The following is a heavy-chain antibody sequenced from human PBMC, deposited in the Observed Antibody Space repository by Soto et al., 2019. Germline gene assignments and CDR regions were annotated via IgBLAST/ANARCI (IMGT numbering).Heavy chain of an antibody. J-gene: IGHJ4*02. CDR1: GFTFSSYD. V-gene: IGHV3-30*18. D-gene: IGHD2-21*01. Sequence: QVQLVESGGGVVQPGKSLRLSCAASGFTFSSYDMHWVRQAPGKGLEWVAVISYYGSKIYYADSVKGRFTISRDNSKNTLYLQMNSLRAEDTAVYFCAKLVDKSVDDYWGQGTLVTVSS. CDR3: AKLVDKSVDDY. CDR2: ISYYGSKI.